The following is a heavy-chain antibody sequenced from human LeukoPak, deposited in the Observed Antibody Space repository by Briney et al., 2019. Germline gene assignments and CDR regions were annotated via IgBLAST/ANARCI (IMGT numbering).Heavy chain of an antibody. D-gene: IGHD2-2*01. V-gene: IGHV1-69*04. CDR2: IIPILGIA. J-gene: IGHJ5*02. CDR3: ARGTTSSHSNWFDP. CDR1: GYTFTGYY. Sequence: GASVKVSCKASGYTFTGYYMHWVRQAPGQGLEWMGRIIPILGIANYAQKFQGRVTITADKSTSTAYMELSSLRSEDTAVYYCARGTTSSHSNWFDPWGQGTLVTVSS.